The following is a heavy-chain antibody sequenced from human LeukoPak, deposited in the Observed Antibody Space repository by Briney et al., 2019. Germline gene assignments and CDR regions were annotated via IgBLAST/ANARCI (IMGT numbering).Heavy chain of an antibody. D-gene: IGHD3-3*01. J-gene: IGHJ4*02. V-gene: IGHV1-69*13. CDR3: ARGSRFLEWLLSY. CDR2: IIPIFGTA. Sequence: SVKVSCKASGGTFSSYAISWVRQAPGQGLEWMGGIIPIFGTANYAQKFQGRVTITADESTCTAYMELSSLRSEDTAVYYCARGSRFLEWLLSYWGQGTLVTVSS. CDR1: GGTFSSYA.